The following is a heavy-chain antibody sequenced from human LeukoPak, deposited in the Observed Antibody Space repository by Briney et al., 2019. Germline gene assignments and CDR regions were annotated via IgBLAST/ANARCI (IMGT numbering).Heavy chain of an antibody. CDR2: IYAGDSDT. J-gene: IGHJ4*02. CDR3: ARQTGGNRIDY. D-gene: IGHD7-27*01. CDR1: GYSFTNYW. V-gene: IGHV5-51*01. Sequence: GESLEISGQGSGYSFTNYWIGWVRQMPGKGLEWMGIIYAGDSDTRYSPSFQGHVTISADQPISTASLQWPSLKASDTAMYYCARQTGGNRIDYWGQGTLVTVSS.